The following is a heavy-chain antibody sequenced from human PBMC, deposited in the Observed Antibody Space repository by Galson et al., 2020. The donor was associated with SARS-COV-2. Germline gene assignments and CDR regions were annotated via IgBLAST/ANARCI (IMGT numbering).Heavy chain of an antibody. CDR2: ISNDGSNR. V-gene: IGHV3-30-3*01. CDR3: ARGPRFGELLSPFDS. J-gene: IGHJ4*02. Sequence: SLRLSCAASGFNFSSYAMHWVRQAPGKGLEWVAVISNDGSNRYYADSVKGRFTISRDNSKNTLFLQMNSLRVEDTAVYYCARGPRFGELLSPFDSWGQGTLVTVSS. CDR1: GFNFSSYA. D-gene: IGHD3-10*01.